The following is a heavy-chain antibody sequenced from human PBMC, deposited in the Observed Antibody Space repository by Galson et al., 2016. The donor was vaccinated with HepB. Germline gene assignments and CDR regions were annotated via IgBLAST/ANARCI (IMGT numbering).Heavy chain of an antibody. CDR2: IYYSGSA. CDR3: ARWDVGAGAFDI. V-gene: IGHV4-39*01. Sequence: SETLSLTCTVSGGSINSRNYYWGWIRQPPGKGLEWIGTIYYSGSAYYNPSLKSRITISIDTSKNQFSLKLRSVTATDTAAYYCARWDVGAGAFDIRGQGTMVTVSS. J-gene: IGHJ3*02. D-gene: IGHD3-10*01. CDR1: GGSINSRNYY.